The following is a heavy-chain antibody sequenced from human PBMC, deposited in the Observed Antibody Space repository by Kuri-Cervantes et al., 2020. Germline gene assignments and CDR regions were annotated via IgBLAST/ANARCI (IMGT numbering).Heavy chain of an antibody. CDR3: ARLTLSPTYGFFHY. CDR1: GGSISSGGYY. V-gene: IGHV4-31*03. D-gene: IGHD3-3*01. J-gene: IGHJ4*02. CDR2: IYYSGST. Sequence: SETLSLTCTVSGGSISSGGYYWSWIRQHPGKGLEWIGYIYYSGSTYYNPSLKSRVTISVDTSKNQFSLNLNSVTAADTALYYCARLTLSPTYGFFHYWGQGTLVTVSS.